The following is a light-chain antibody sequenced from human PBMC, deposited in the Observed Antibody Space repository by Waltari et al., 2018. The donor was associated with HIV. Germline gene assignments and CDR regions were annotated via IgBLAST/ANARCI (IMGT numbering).Light chain of an antibody. Sequence: QSALTQPASVSGSPGQSVTLSCTGISSDVGNYSYVSWYQQHPGKVPKLITYDVTKRPSGVSNRFSGSKSGNTASLTISGLQAEDEADYYCSSSTSSTTLVFGGGTKVTVL. CDR1: SSDVGNYSY. V-gene: IGLV2-14*01. CDR2: DVT. CDR3: SSSTSSTTLV. J-gene: IGLJ2*01.